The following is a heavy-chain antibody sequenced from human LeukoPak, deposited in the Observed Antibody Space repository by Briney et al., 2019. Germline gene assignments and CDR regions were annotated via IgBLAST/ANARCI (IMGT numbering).Heavy chain of an antibody. CDR3: ARDCSGGSCYNWFDP. Sequence: GGSLRLSCAASGFIFSNYWMSWVRQAPGKGLEWVTVIWYDGSNKYYADSVKGRFTISRDNSKNTLYLQMNSLRAEDTAVYYCARDCSGGSCYNWFDPWGQGTLVTVSS. CDR2: IWYDGSNK. J-gene: IGHJ5*02. D-gene: IGHD2-15*01. CDR1: GFIFSNYW. V-gene: IGHV3-33*08.